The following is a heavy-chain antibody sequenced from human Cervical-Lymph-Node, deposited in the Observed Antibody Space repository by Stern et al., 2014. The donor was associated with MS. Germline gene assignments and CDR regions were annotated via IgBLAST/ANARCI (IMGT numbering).Heavy chain of an antibody. CDR2: INTANGDT. Sequence: QMVQSGAEVKKPGASVKVSCKASGYTFTSYAIHWVRQAPGQRLEWMGRINTANGDTYYSEKFQGRVTFTRDTSANTAYMELFSLTSEDTTVYYCGRGQQSFDPWGQGTLVTVSA. D-gene: IGHD6-13*01. CDR1: GYTFTSYA. CDR3: GRGQQSFDP. J-gene: IGHJ5*02. V-gene: IGHV1-3*04.